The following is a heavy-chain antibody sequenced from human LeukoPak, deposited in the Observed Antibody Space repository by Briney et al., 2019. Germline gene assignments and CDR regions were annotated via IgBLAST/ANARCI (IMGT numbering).Heavy chain of an antibody. J-gene: IGHJ6*03. Sequence: ASVKVSCKASGYTFTSYDINWVRQATGQGLEWMGWMNPNSGNTGYAQKFQGGVTITRNTSISTAYMELSSLRSEDTAVYYCARLKTNWGSYYYYMDVWGKGTTVTISS. V-gene: IGHV1-8*03. D-gene: IGHD7-27*01. CDR2: MNPNSGNT. CDR1: GYTFTSYD. CDR3: ARLKTNWGSYYYYMDV.